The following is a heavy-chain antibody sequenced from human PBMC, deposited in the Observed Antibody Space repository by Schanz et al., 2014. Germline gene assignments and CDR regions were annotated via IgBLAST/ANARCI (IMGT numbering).Heavy chain of an antibody. CDR1: GGSISSGGYT. D-gene: IGHD6-13*01. V-gene: IGHV4-30-4*07. CDR3: ARAAGPVDY. CDR2: IYYSGST. J-gene: IGHJ4*02. Sequence: QVQLQESGPGLVKPSQTLSLTCAVSGGSISSGGYTWSWIRQPPGKGLEWIGYIYYSGSTYYNPSLKGGVTISVDPSKNQSPLMLGSVTAADTAVYYCARAAGPVDYWGQGTLITVSS.